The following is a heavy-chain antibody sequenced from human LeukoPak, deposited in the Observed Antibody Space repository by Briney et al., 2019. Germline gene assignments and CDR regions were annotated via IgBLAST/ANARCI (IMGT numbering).Heavy chain of an antibody. CDR3: ARETRGGTYRYNFLDY. V-gene: IGHV3-48*03. J-gene: IGHJ4*02. D-gene: IGHD3-16*02. CDR2: IDSSGTVR. Sequence: GGYLRLSCAASAFTFSNFDMTWVRQAPGKGLEWLSYIDSSGTVRYYADSVNRRFTISRDNAKNSLHLQMGSLRAEDTAVYYCARETRGGTYRYNFLDYWGLGTLVTVSS. CDR1: AFTFSNFD.